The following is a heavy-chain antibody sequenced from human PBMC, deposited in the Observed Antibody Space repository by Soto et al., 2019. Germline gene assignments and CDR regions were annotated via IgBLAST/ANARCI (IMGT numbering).Heavy chain of an antibody. CDR1: GFTFSSYA. D-gene: IGHD6-6*01. CDR3: AKDYGSSSDYYYYGMDV. V-gene: IGHV3-23*01. CDR2: ISGSGGST. J-gene: IGHJ6*02. Sequence: EVQLLESGGGLVQPGGSLRLSCAASGFTFSSYAMSWVRQAPGKGLEWVSAISGSGGSTYYADSVKGRFTISRDKSKKTLDLQMNSLRAEDTAVYYCAKDYGSSSDYYYYGMDVWGQGNTVTVSS.